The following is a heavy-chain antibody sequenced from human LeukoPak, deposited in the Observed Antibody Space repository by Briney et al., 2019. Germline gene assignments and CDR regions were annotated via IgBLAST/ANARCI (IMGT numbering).Heavy chain of an antibody. D-gene: IGHD3-3*01. CDR3: AKGRVADY. CDR1: GFTVSSNYA. V-gene: IGHV3-23*01. J-gene: IGHJ4*02. Sequence: PGGTLRLSCAASGFTVSSNYARSWVRQAPGKGLEWVSAISGSGHNTYYADSVRGRFTISRDNSKHTLYLQMNSLRVEDTAVYYCAKGRVADYWGQGTLVPVSS. CDR2: ISGSGHNT.